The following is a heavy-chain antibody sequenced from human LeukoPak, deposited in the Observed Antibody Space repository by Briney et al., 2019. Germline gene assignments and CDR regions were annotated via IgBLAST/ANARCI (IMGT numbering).Heavy chain of an antibody. V-gene: IGHV4-39*07. CDR3: AAQAGIQLWLRFFDY. Sequence: PSETLSLTCTVSGGSISSSSYYWGWVRQPPGKGLEWLGSIYYSGSTYYNPSLKSRVTISVDKSKNQFSLKLSSVTAADTAVYYCAAQAGIQLWLRFFDYWGQGTLVTVSS. J-gene: IGHJ4*02. D-gene: IGHD5-18*01. CDR2: IYYSGST. CDR1: GGSISSSSYY.